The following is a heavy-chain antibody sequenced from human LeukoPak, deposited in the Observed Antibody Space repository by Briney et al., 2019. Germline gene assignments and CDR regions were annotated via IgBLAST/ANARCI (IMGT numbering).Heavy chain of an antibody. J-gene: IGHJ4*02. CDR2: IYYGGST. CDR1: GGSVSRNSDY. V-gene: IGHV4-39*01. D-gene: IGHD6-13*01. CDR3: ASSLTGYSSSWFLAY. Sequence: SETLSLTCTVSGGSVSRNSDYWGWIRQPPGKGLEWIGSIYYGGSTYYNPSLKSRVTISLDTSKNQFSLRVPSVTAADTAFYFCASSLTGYSSSWFLAYWGPGTLVTVSS.